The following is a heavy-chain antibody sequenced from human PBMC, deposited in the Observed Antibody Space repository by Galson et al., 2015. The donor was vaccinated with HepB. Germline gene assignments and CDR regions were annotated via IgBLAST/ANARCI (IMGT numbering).Heavy chain of an antibody. V-gene: IGHV4-30-4*01. CDR3: ARGRNWNDPVFDY. D-gene: IGHD1-20*01. J-gene: IGHJ4*02. CDR2: IYYSGST. Sequence: TLSLTCTVSGGSISSGDYYWSWIRQPPGKGLEWIGYIYYSGSTYYNPSLKSRVTISVDTSKNQFSLKLSSVTAADTAVYYCARGRNWNDPVFDYWGQGTLVTVSS. CDR1: GGSISSGDYY.